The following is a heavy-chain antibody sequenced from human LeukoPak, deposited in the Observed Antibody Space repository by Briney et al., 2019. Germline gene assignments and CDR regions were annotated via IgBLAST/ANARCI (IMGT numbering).Heavy chain of an antibody. CDR2: INSDGNST. J-gene: IGHJ4*02. CDR3: ARGSWIQLWLRYYFDY. Sequence: GGSLRLSCAASGFTFSSYWMHWVRQAPGKGLVWVSRINSDGNSTSYADSVKGRFTISRDNAKNTLYLQMNSLRAEDTAVYYCARGSWIQLWLRYYFDYWGQGTLVTVSS. V-gene: IGHV3-74*01. CDR1: GFTFSSYW. D-gene: IGHD5-18*01.